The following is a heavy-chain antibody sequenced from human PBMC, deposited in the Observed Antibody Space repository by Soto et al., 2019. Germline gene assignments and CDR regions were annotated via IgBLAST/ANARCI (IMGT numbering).Heavy chain of an antibody. Sequence: QVQLQESGPGLVMPSGTLSLTCAVSGASISSSDWWDWVRQPPGKGLEWIGEINHSGTTIYNPSLKGLVIISVDESKNPFSLKLTSVTAADTAVYFCARDFKAPNDAWAFDYWGQGTLVTVSS. CDR1: GASISSSDW. D-gene: IGHD3-16*01. CDR2: INHSGTT. CDR3: ARDFKAPNDAWAFDY. J-gene: IGHJ4*02. V-gene: IGHV4-4*02.